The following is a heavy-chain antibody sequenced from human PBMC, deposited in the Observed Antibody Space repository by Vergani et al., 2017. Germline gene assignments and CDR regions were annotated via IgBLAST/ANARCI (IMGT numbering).Heavy chain of an antibody. Sequence: EVQLEESGGGLVLPGRSLRLSCVASGFTSAGYAMHWVRQAPGKGLEWVSGISWNSGRIGYADSVKGRFTISRDNAKNSLYLQMNSLRAEDTALYYCAKVASLRSYYYYYYMDVWGKGTTVTVSS. J-gene: IGHJ6*03. CDR1: GFTSAGYA. CDR2: ISWNSGRI. CDR3: AKVASLRSYYYYYYMDV. V-gene: IGHV3-9*02. D-gene: IGHD2-21*01.